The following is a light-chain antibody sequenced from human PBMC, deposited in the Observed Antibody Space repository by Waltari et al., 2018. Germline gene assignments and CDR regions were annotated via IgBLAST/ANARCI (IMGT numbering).Light chain of an antibody. CDR2: SVF. J-gene: IGKJ1*01. CDR3: QQYNDLLPT. V-gene: IGKV3-11*01. CDR1: QSVGNY. Sequence: EIVMTQSPATLSLSPGATATLSCRASQSVGNYLAWYHQKPGQAPKLLVHSVFFRATGIPDRFSGSGSGTDFTLTINSLEPEDVGVYHCQQYNDLLPTFGQGTKVEI.